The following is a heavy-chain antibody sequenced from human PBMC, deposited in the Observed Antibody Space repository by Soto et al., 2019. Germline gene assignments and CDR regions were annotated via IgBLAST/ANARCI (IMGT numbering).Heavy chain of an antibody. Sequence: EVQLVESGGGLVQPGGSLRLSCAASGFTFSDYWMTWARQAPGKGLEWLANVNGDGSGEFYADSVMGRFTISRDNAKNSLSLQMSSLRADDTAVYYCARGNGPYAEAAYWGQGALVTVSS. CDR3: ARGNGPYAEAAY. J-gene: IGHJ4*02. D-gene: IGHD2-8*01. CDR1: GFTFSDYW. V-gene: IGHV3-7*01. CDR2: VNGDGSGE.